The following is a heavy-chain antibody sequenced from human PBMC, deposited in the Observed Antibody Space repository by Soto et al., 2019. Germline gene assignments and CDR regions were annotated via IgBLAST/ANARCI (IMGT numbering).Heavy chain of an antibody. CDR1: GYTFSSYV. CDR3: ATGFSAATFHDY. Sequence: GASVKVSCKASGYTFSSYVITWVRQAPGQGLEWVGWISALNGNTDYAQKLQGRVTMTTDTFTRTAYMELRSLRSDDTAVYYCATGFSAATFHDYWGQGTLVTVSS. D-gene: IGHD2-15*01. V-gene: IGHV1-18*01. J-gene: IGHJ4*02. CDR2: ISALNGNT.